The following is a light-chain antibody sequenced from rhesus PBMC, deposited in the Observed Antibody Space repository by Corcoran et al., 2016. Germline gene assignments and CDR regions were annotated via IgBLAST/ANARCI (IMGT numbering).Light chain of an antibody. CDR1: QSVSSY. J-gene: IGKJ1*01. CDR2: GAS. V-gene: IGKV3S9*01. CDR3: PQYSNWPRT. Sequence: EIVMTQSPATLSLSPGERATLSCRASQSVSSYVVWYQQKPEQAPKLLIYGASGRATGIPDRFSGTGSGTDFTLTISSLEPADFAVYYCPQYSNWPRTFGQGTKVEIK.